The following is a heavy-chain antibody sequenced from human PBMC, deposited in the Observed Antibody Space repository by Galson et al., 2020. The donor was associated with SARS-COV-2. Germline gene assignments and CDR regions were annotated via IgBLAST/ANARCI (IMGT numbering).Heavy chain of an antibody. D-gene: IGHD3-22*01. CDR1: GYRFTTYW. Sequence: GESLKISCKGSGYRFTTYWIAWVRQMPGKGLEWMGIIYPGDSETRYSPSFQGQVTISADKSISTAYLQWNNLKASDTAIYYCARAYNSWWTRHDVLDIWGQGTMVTILS. J-gene: IGHJ3*02. CDR2: IYPGDSET. CDR3: ARAYNSWWTRHDVLDI. V-gene: IGHV5-51*01.